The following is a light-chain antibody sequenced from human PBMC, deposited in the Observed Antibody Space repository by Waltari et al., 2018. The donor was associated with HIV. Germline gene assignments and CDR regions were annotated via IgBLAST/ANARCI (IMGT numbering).Light chain of an antibody. CDR2: DVS. V-gene: IGLV2-11*01. CDR3: CAYTGAYTSGV. Sequence: QSALTQPRSVSGSPGQSVTISCTGTRSDVGGYNYVSWYQQHPGKAPKLLIHDVSMRPSGVPDRFSGSKSGNTASLTISGLQAEDEADYYCCAYTGAYTSGVFGAGTQLTVL. J-gene: IGLJ3*02. CDR1: RSDVGGYNY.